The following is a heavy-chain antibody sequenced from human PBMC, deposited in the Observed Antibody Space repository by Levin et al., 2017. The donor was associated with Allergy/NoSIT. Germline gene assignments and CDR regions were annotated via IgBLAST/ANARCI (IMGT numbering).Heavy chain of an antibody. D-gene: IGHD4-17*01. V-gene: IGHV2-5*02. CDR2: IYWDDDK. CDR3: AHSGEHGAQGDYGDYPAADY. CDR1: GFSLSTSGVG. Sequence: KASGPTLVKPTQTLTLTCTFSGFSLSTSGVGVGWIRQPPGKALEWLALIYWDDDKRYSPSLKSRLTITKDTSKNQVVLTMTNMDPVDTATYYCAHSGEHGAQGDYGDYPAADYWGQGTLVTVSS. J-gene: IGHJ4*02.